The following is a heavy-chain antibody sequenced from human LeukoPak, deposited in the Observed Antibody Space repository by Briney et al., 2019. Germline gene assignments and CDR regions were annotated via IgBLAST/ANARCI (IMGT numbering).Heavy chain of an antibody. CDR2: ISWNSGSI. V-gene: IGHV3-9*01. CDR3: AKDLRSGGSSFSPFDY. D-gene: IGHD2-15*01. J-gene: IGHJ4*02. Sequence: PGRSLRLSCAASGFTFDDYAMHWVRQAPGKGLEWVSGISWNSGSIGYADSVKGRFTISRDNAKNSLYLQMNSLRAEDTALYYCAKDLRSGGSSFSPFDYWGQGTLVTVSS. CDR1: GFTFDDYA.